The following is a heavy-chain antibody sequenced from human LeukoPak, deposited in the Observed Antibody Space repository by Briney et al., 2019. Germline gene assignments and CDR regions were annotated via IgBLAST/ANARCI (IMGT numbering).Heavy chain of an antibody. D-gene: IGHD2/OR15-2a*01. Sequence: PSETLSLTCTVSGGSISNYYWSWIRQPPGKGLEWIGYIYYPGSTNYNPSLKSRVAISVDASKNQFSLKLSSVTAADTAVYHCARAPTWNYGMDVWGQGTTVTVSS. CDR2: IYYPGST. CDR1: GGSISNYY. V-gene: IGHV4-59*01. CDR3: ARAPTWNYGMDV. J-gene: IGHJ6*02.